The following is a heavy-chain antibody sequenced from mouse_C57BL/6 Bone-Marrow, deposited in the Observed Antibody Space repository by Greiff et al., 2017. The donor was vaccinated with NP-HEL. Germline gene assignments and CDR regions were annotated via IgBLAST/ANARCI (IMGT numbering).Heavy chain of an antibody. CDR1: GYTFTSYW. D-gene: IGHD2-10*01. J-gene: IGHJ3*01. Sequence: QVQLQQPGAELVRPGSSVKLSCKASGYTFTSYWMDWVKQRPGQGLEWIGNIYPSDSETHYNQKFKDKATLTVDKSSSTAYMQLSSRTSADSAVYYCARGGAYWAWFAYWGQGTLVTVSA. V-gene: IGHV1-61*01. CDR3: ARGGAYWAWFAY. CDR2: IYPSDSET.